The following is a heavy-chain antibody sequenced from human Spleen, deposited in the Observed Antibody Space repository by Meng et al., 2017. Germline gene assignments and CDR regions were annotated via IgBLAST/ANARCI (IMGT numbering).Heavy chain of an antibody. V-gene: IGHV3-53*01. J-gene: IGHJ4*02. Sequence: GESLKISCASSGFSISLNYMTWVRQAPGKGLEWVSSIYTGVRTFYADSVKGRFIISRDNAKNSLFLQMNSLRAEDTAVYYCGGDYLNHYWGQGTLVTVSS. CDR1: GFSISLNY. CDR2: IYTGVRT. D-gene: IGHD4-17*01. CDR3: GGDYLNHY.